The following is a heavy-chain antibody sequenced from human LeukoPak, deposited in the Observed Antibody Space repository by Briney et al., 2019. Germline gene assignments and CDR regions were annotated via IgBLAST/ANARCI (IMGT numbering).Heavy chain of an antibody. CDR1: GGSSSNYY. J-gene: IGHJ5*02. CDR2: IYYSGST. Sequence: SETLSLTCSVSGGSSSNYYWSWIRQPPGKGLEWIGSIYYSGSTYYNPSLKSRVTISVDTSKNQFTLKRSSVTAADTAVYYCARTRRNWFDPWGQGTLVTVSS. CDR3: ARTRRNWFDP. V-gene: IGHV4-39*06.